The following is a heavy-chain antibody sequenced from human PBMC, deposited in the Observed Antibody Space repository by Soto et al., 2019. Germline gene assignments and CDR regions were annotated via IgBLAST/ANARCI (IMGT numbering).Heavy chain of an antibody. V-gene: IGHV3-23*01. CDR2: ISGSGGST. J-gene: IGHJ6*03. CDR1: GFTFSSYA. Sequence: GGSLRLSCAASGFTFSSYAMSWVRQAPGKGLEWVSAISGSGGSTYYADSVKGRFTISRDNSKNTLYLQMNSLRAEDTAVYYCAKDGKIRAAGIFFGLYYCMDVWGKGTTVTVSS. D-gene: IGHD3-3*01. CDR3: AKDGKIRAAGIFFGLYYCMDV.